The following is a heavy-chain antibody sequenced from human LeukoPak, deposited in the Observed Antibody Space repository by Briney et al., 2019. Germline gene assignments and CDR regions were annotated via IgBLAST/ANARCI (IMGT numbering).Heavy chain of an antibody. CDR3: ARDPRIKARLPPDY. D-gene: IGHD3-10*01. CDR2: ISYDGSNK. V-gene: IGHV3-30-3*01. J-gene: IGHJ4*02. CDR1: GFTFSSYA. Sequence: PGRSLRLSCAASGFTFSSYAMHWVRQAPGKGLEWVAVISYDGSNKYYADSVKGRFTTSRDNSKNTLYLQMNSLRAEDTAVYYCARDPRIKARLPPDYWGQGTLVTVSS.